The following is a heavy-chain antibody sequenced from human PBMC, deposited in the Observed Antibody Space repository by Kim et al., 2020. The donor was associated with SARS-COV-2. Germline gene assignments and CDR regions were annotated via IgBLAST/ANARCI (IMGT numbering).Heavy chain of an antibody. Sequence: SETLSLTCTVSGGSISSGDYYWSWIRQPPGKGLEWSGYIYYSGSTYYNPSLKSRVTISVDKSKNQFSLKLSAVTAADTAVYYCARAAYDYIWGSYRYTGWFDPWGQETLVTVSS. CDR2: IYYSGST. D-gene: IGHD3-16*02. J-gene: IGHJ5*02. CDR3: ARAAYDYIWGSYRYTGWFDP. V-gene: IGHV4-30-4*01. CDR1: GGSISSGDYY.